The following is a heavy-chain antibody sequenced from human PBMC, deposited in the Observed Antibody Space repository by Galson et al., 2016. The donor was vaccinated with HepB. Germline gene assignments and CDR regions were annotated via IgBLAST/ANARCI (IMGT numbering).Heavy chain of an antibody. Sequence: SLRLSCAASGFTFSSYGMHWVRQAPGKGLEWVAVISYDGSNKYYADSVKGRFTISRDNSKNTLYLQTNSLRAEDTAVYYCAKERHPYSYYYMDVWGKGTTVTVSS. J-gene: IGHJ6*03. D-gene: IGHD3-16*02. CDR1: GFTFSSYG. V-gene: IGHV3-30*18. CDR3: AKERHPYSYYYMDV. CDR2: ISYDGSNK.